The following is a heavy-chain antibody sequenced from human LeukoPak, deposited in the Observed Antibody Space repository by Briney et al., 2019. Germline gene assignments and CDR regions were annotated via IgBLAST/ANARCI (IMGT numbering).Heavy chain of an antibody. V-gene: IGHV1-46*03. CDR3: ARGPIVVVPAAIPYYYYYMDV. CDR2: INPSGGST. Sequence: ASVKVSCKASGYTFTSYYMHWVRQAPGQGLEWMGIINPSGGSTSYAQKFQGRVTMTRDTSTSTVYVELSSLRSEDTAVYYCARGPIVVVPAAIPYYYYYMDVWGKGTTVTVSS. J-gene: IGHJ6*03. D-gene: IGHD2-2*01. CDR1: GYTFTSYY.